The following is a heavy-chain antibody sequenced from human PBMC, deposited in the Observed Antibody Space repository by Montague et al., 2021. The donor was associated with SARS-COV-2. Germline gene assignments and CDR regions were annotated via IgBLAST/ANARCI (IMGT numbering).Heavy chain of an antibody. D-gene: IGHD1-26*01. J-gene: IGHJ4*02. CDR2: IRTTGHT. Sequence: TLSLICTVSGDSISSGTYYWGWIRQPAGKGLEWIGRIRTTGHTDYNSSLESRVFMSVDTSTNQFSLSLTSVTAADTAVYFCARFGSGTLEFDLWGQGTLVTVSS. CDR1: GDSISSGTYY. CDR3: ARFGSGTLEFDL. V-gene: IGHV4-61*02.